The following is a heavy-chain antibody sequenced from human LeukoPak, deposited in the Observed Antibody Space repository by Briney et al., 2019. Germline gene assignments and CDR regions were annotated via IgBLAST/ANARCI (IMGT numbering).Heavy chain of an antibody. CDR2: IIPILGIA. D-gene: IGHD1-26*01. Sequence: ASVKVSCKASGGTFSSYAISWVRQAPGQGLEWMGRIIPILGIANYAQKLQGRVTMTTDTSTSTAYMELRSLRSDDTAVYYCARGDSGSSLFDNWFDPWGQGTLVTVSS. CDR1: GGTFSSYA. J-gene: IGHJ5*02. CDR3: ARGDSGSSLFDNWFDP. V-gene: IGHV1-69*04.